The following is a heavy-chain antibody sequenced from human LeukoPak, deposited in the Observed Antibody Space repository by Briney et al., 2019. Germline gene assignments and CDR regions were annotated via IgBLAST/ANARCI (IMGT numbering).Heavy chain of an antibody. CDR3: ARERQQLGLDY. J-gene: IGHJ4*02. Sequence: PSQTLSLTCTVSGGSISSGGYYWSWLRQHPGKGLEWIGYIYYSGSTYYNPSLKSRVTISVDTSKNQFSLKLSSVTAADTAVYYCARERQQLGLDYWGQGTLVTVSS. CDR1: GGSISSGGYY. D-gene: IGHD6-13*01. CDR2: IYYSGST. V-gene: IGHV4-31*03.